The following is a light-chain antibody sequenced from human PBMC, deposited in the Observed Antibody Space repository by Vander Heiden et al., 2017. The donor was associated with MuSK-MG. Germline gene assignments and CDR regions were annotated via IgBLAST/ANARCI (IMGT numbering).Light chain of an antibody. CDR1: NIGNKN. CDR2: RDD. Sequence: SYDLTQPLSVSMALGQTARITCGRNNIGNKNVHWYQQKPGQAPVLVIYRDDKRPSGIPERFSGSNSGNTATLTISRAQAGDEADYYCQVWDSSIVVFGGGTKLTVL. CDR3: QVWDSSIVV. J-gene: IGLJ2*01. V-gene: IGLV3-9*01.